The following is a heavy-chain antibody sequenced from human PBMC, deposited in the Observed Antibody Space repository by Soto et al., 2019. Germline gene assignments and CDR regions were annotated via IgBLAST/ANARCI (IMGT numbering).Heavy chain of an antibody. CDR3: AAQRGGGGY. V-gene: IGHV3-53*01. CDR1: GFTVSNNY. J-gene: IGHJ4*02. CDR2: IYSGGYT. Sequence: EVQLVESGGGLIQPGGSLRLSCAVSGFTVSNNYMSWVRQAPGKGLEGVSVIYSGGYTAYGDSVKGRFTISRDNSKNKLYLQMKSLRAGAPAGYYWAAQRGGGGYWGQGTLVTVSS. D-gene: IGHD6-25*01.